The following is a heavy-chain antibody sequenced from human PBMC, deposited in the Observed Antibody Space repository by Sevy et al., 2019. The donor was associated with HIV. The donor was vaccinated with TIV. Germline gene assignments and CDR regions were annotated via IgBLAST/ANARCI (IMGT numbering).Heavy chain of an antibody. CDR2: ISYDGSNK. D-gene: IGHD5-12*01. V-gene: IGHV3-30*04. CDR3: ARDLNSGYANYYYYGMDL. Sequence: GGSLRLSCAASGFTFINHAMHWVRQAPGKGLEWVTVISYDGSNKYYADSVKGRFTISRDTSKSTVYLQMDSLRAEDTAVYYCARDLNSGYANYYYYGMDLWGQGTTVTVSS. CDR1: GFTFINHA. J-gene: IGHJ6*02.